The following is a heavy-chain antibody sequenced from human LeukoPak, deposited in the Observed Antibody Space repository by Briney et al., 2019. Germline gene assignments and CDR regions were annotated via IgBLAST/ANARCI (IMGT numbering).Heavy chain of an antibody. Sequence: ESGPTLVKPTQTLTLTCTFSGFSLKNTGVGVGWIRQPPGKALEWLALIYWDDDKRYSPSLKSRLTITKDTSKNQVVLTMTNMDPVDTATYYCAHKKPPFGVYNNWFNPWGQGTLVTVSS. V-gene: IGHV2-5*02. CDR1: GFSLKNTGVG. D-gene: IGHD5/OR15-5a*01. CDR2: IYWDDDK. CDR3: AHKKPPFGVYNNWFNP. J-gene: IGHJ5*02.